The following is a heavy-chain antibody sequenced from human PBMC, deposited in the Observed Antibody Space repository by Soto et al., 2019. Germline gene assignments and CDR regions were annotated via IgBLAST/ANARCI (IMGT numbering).Heavy chain of an antibody. CDR2: ISGSGGST. J-gene: IGHJ4*02. Sequence: EVQLLESGGGLVQPGGSLRLSCAASGFTFSSYAMSWVRQAPGKGLEWVSAISGSGGSTYYADSVKGRFTISRDNSKNTLYLQMNSLRAADTAVYHCAKDPGYDFWSGWGQGTLVTVSS. CDR3: AKDPGYDFWSG. V-gene: IGHV3-23*01. D-gene: IGHD3-3*01. CDR1: GFTFSSYA.